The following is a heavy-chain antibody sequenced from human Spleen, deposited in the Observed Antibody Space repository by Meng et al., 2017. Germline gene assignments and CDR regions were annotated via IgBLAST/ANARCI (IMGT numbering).Heavy chain of an antibody. D-gene: IGHD3-22*01. CDR1: GFNFSNYW. CDR2: IKHDGSEK. V-gene: IGHV3-7*01. CDR3: ARDRDYYDRNAFDV. Sequence: GESLKISCSASGFNFSNYWMTWVRQAPGKGLEWVANIKHDGSEKYSVDSVKGRFTIPRDNAKNSLYLQMDSLRAEDTAIYYCARDRDYYDRNAFDVWGQGTMVTVSS. J-gene: IGHJ3*01.